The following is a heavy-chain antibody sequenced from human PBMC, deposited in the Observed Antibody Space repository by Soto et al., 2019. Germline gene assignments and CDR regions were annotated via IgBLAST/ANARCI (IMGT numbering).Heavy chain of an antibody. CDR3: ARDRITGGPFDY. CDR1: GFTFDDHG. J-gene: IGHJ4*02. D-gene: IGHD1-20*01. V-gene: IGHV3-48*01. Sequence: PGGSLRLSCAASGFTFDDHGMTWVRQAPGKGLEWVSYISSNSGTIDYADSVKGRFTISRDNAKNSLYLQMNSLRAEDTTVYYCARDRITGGPFDYWGQGTLVTVSS. CDR2: ISSNSGTI.